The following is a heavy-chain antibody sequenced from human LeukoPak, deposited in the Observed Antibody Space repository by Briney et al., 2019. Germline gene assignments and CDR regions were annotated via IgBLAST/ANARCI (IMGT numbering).Heavy chain of an antibody. J-gene: IGHJ6*03. D-gene: IGHD6-6*01. CDR3: ARECSSSYYYYYMDV. CDR1: GFTFDDYA. V-gene: IGHV3-43*02. Sequence: GGSLRLSCAASGFTFDDYAMHWVRQAPGKGLEWVSLISGDGGSTYYADSVKGRFTISRDNSKNSLYLQMNSLRAEDTAVYYCARECSSSYYYYYMDVWGKGTTVTVSS. CDR2: ISGDGGST.